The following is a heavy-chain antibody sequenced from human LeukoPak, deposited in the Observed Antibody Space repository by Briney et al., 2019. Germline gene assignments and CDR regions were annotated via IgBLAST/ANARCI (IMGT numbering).Heavy chain of an antibody. Sequence: GGSLRLSCAASGFTFDDYCMSWVRQAPGKGLEWVSGINWNGGSTGYADSVKGRFTISRDNAKNSLYLQMNSLRAEDTALYYWAEDTRGRCSGLLDYWGQGTLVTVSS. D-gene: IGHD2-15*01. CDR3: AEDTRGRCSGLLDY. CDR2: INWNGGST. J-gene: IGHJ4*02. V-gene: IGHV3-20*04. CDR1: GFTFDDYC.